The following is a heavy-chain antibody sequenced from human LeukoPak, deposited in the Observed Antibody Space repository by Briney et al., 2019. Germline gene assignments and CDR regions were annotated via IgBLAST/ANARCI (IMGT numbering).Heavy chain of an antibody. CDR3: ASSVYSSGLYGSHFDY. V-gene: IGHV4-4*02. D-gene: IGHD6-19*01. CDR2: ISHSGST. CDR1: GGSISSSHW. Sequence: SGTLSLTCAVSGGSISSSHWWSWVRQSPGKGLGWIGEISHSGSTNFNRSLKSRVTISVDKSKNHFSLEVNSVTAADTAVYFCASSVYSSGLYGSHFDYWGQGALVTVSS. J-gene: IGHJ4*02.